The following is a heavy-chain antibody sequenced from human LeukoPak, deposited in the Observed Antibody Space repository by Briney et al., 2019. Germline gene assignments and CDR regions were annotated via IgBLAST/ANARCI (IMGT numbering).Heavy chain of an antibody. CDR2: ISYRSSDI. CDR1: GFTLSSYN. CDR3: ASSPYCSSTSCYFFDY. V-gene: IGHV3-21*01. D-gene: IGHD2-2*01. J-gene: IGHJ4*02. Sequence: GGSLRLSCAASGFTLSSYNMKWVRQAPGKGLEWVSSISYRSSDIEYADSVKGRFTISRDNAKNSLYLQMNSLRAEDTAVYYCASSPYCSSTSCYFFDYWGQGTLVTVSS.